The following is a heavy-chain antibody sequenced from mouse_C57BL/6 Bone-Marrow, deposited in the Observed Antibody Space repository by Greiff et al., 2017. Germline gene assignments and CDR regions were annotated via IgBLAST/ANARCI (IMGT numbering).Heavy chain of an antibody. J-gene: IGHJ3*01. CDR2: IYPRSGNT. D-gene: IGHD1-1*01. Sequence: QVQLQQSGAELARPGASVKLSCKASGYTFTSYGISWVKQRTGQGLEWIGDIYPRSGNTYYNEKFKGKATLTADKSSSTAYMELRSLTSEDSAVYFCARSGYYGSSPPWFAYWGQGTLVTVSA. V-gene: IGHV1-81*01. CDR3: ARSGYYGSSPPWFAY. CDR1: GYTFTSYG.